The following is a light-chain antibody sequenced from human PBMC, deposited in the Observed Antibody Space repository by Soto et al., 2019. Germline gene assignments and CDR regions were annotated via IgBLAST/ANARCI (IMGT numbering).Light chain of an antibody. CDR1: QGISNC. J-gene: IGKJ1*01. CDR3: QQYNTSPWT. Sequence: DVQMTQSPSSLSASVGDRVTITCRASQGISNCLAWYQQKPGKVPRLLIYVASTLQTGVPSRFSGSGSGTEFTLTISSLQPEDFATFYCQQYNTSPWTFGQGTKVEIK. CDR2: VAS. V-gene: IGKV1-27*01.